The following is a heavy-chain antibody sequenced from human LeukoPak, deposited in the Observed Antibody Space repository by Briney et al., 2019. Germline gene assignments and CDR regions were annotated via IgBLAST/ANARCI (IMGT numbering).Heavy chain of an antibody. J-gene: IGHJ6*02. Sequence: PSETLSLTCTVSGGSISSYYWSWIRQPPGKGLEWIGYIYYSGSTNYNPSLKSRVTISVDTSKNQFSLKLSSVTAADTAVYYCDKAGDSRSSKYYYDLDVWGQGTTVTVSS. CDR2: IYYSGST. D-gene: IGHD6-6*01. CDR1: GGSISSYY. CDR3: DKAGDSRSSKYYYDLDV. V-gene: IGHV4-59*01.